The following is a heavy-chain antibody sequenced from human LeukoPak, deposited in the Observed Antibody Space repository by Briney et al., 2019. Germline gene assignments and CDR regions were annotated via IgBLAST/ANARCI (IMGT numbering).Heavy chain of an antibody. D-gene: IGHD3-9*01. CDR2: ISSSSSYT. Sequence: PGGSLRLSCAASGFTFSDYYMSWIRQAPGKGREWVPYISSSSSYTNYADSVKGRFTISRDNAKNSLYLQMNSLRAEDTAVYYCAREGNDILTGYPDYFDYWGQGTLVTVSP. J-gene: IGHJ4*02. CDR1: GFTFSDYY. V-gene: IGHV3-11*06. CDR3: AREGNDILTGYPDYFDY.